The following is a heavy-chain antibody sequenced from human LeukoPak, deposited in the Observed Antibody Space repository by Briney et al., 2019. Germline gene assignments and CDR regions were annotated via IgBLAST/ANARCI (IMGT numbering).Heavy chain of an antibody. D-gene: IGHD2-15*01. CDR1: GGSFSGYY. CDR3: ARDLAYCSGGSCYPYYFDY. J-gene: IGHJ4*02. Sequence: SETLSLTCAVYGGSFSGYYRTWIRQPPGKGLEWIGEINHSGSTNYNPSLKSRVTISVDTSKNQFSLKLSSVTAADTAVYYCARDLAYCSGGSCYPYYFDYWGQGTLVTVSS. V-gene: IGHV4-34*01. CDR2: INHSGST.